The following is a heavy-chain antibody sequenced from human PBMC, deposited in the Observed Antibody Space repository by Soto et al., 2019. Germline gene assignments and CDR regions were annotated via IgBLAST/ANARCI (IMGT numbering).Heavy chain of an antibody. Sequence: GGSLRLSCAASGFTFSNFAMTWVRQAPGKGLEWVSVISGSGGDTYYAGSVKGRFTISRDNSKNTLYLQMNSLRAEDTAIYYCTKRPRYCSGGRCYGGYFDYWGQGTLVTVSS. D-gene: IGHD2-15*01. CDR1: GFTFSNFA. CDR2: ISGSGGDT. J-gene: IGHJ4*02. CDR3: TKRPRYCSGGRCYGGYFDY. V-gene: IGHV3-23*01.